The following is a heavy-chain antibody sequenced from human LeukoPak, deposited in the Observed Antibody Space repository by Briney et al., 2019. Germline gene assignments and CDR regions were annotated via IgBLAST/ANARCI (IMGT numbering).Heavy chain of an antibody. CDR1: GGSISSYY. CDR3: ARNPPYYDILTGYSLPYYYYYMDV. CDR2: IYYSGST. V-gene: IGHV4-59*08. D-gene: IGHD3-9*01. Sequence: SETLSLTCTVSGGSISSYYWSWIRQPPGKGLEWIGYIYYSGSTNYNPSLESRVTISVDTSKNQFSLKLSSVTAADTAVYYCARNPPYYDILTGYSLPYYYYYMDVWGKGTTVTVSS. J-gene: IGHJ6*03.